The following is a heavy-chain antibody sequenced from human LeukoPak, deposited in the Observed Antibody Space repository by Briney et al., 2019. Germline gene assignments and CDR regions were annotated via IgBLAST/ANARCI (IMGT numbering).Heavy chain of an antibody. J-gene: IGHJ3*02. CDR1: GGSISSGGYY. D-gene: IGHD3-16*01. CDR2: IHYSGST. V-gene: IGHV4-31*03. Sequence: PSQTLSLTCTVSGGSISSGGYYWSWIRQHPGKGLEWIGYIHYSGSTYYNPSLKSRLTISVGTSKKQFSQKLSSVTAADTAVYYCAGWGRIFDAFDIWGQGTMVTVSS. CDR3: AGWGRIFDAFDI.